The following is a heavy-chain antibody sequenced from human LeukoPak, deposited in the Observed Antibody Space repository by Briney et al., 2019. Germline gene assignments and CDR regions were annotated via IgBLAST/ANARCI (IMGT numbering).Heavy chain of an antibody. CDR2: IYYTGST. CDR3: ARGARGRFGELLYAF. Sequence: SETLSLTCTVSGGSMSSYYWSWTRQPPGKGLEWIGYIYYTGSTNYNPSLKSRVTTSVDMSKNQFSLKLSSVTAADTAVYYCARGARGRFGELLYAFWGQGTLVTVSS. D-gene: IGHD3-10*01. CDR1: GGSMSSYY. J-gene: IGHJ4*02. V-gene: IGHV4-59*01.